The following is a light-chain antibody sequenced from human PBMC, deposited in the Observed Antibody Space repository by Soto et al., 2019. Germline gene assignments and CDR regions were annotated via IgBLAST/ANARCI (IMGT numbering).Light chain of an antibody. CDR2: EVS. Sequence: QSALTQPASVSWSPGQSITISCTGTSSDVGGYNYVSWYQQHPGKAPKLMIYEVSNRPSGVSNRFSGSKSGNTASLTISGLQAADEADYYCSSYTSSSTLIFGTGTKVTVL. V-gene: IGLV2-14*01. CDR3: SSYTSSSTLI. J-gene: IGLJ1*01. CDR1: SSDVGGYNY.